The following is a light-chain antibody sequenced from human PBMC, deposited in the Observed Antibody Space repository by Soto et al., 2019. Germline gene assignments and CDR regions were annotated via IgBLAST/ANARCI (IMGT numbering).Light chain of an antibody. CDR2: GAS. V-gene: IGKV3-15*01. CDR1: QSVSSS. J-gene: IGKJ1*01. CDR3: QQYNNWPWT. Sequence: EIGMTQSPATLSVSPGERATLSCRASQSVSSSLALYQQKPGQAPRLLIYGASTRATGIPARFSGSGSGTEFTLTISSLQSEDFAVYCCQQYNNWPWTFGQGTKVEIK.